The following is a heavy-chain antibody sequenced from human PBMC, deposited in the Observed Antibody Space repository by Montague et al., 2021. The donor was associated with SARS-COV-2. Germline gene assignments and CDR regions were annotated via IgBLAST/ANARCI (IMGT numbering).Heavy chain of an antibody. CDR2: IYYSEGA. CDR3: SRAVSVRRAVSWFDP. V-gene: IGHV4-59*11. D-gene: IGHD3-10*01. J-gene: IGHJ5*02. Sequence: SETLSLTCSISAGSISGHYLAWIRQPPGKGLEWIAYIYYSEGANYNPSLTSRVTMSVDTSNNQFSPKLSPVTAADTAVYYCSRAVSVRRAVSWFDPWGQGALVTVSS. CDR1: AGSISGHY.